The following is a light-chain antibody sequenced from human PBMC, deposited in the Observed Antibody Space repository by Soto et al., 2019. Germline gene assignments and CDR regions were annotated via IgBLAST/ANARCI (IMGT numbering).Light chain of an antibody. V-gene: IGKV3-20*01. CDR1: ESVSSSY. CDR3: QHYDSSQGLFT. J-gene: IGKJ3*01. Sequence: EIVLTQSPGTLSLSPGERATLSCRANESVSSSYLTWYQQKPGQAPRLLIYGASSRATGIPDRFSGSGSGTDFTLIISRLEPEDFAVYYCQHYDSSQGLFTFGPGTKVDIK. CDR2: GAS.